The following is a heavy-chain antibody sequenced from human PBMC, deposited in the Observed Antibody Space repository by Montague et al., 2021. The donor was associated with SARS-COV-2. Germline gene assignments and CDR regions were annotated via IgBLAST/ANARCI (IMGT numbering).Heavy chain of an antibody. Sequence: SETLSLTCTVSGGSITRNYYWGWIRQPPGKGLEWVSNNYYSGTTXXNPXXXSRVTISVDASKNQFSLNLTSATAADTAVYYCARPLVRGVPEAFDIWGQGALVIVSS. CDR1: GGSITRNYY. J-gene: IGHJ3*02. CDR2: NYYSGTT. CDR3: ARPLVRGVPEAFDI. V-gene: IGHV4-39*01. D-gene: IGHD3-10*01.